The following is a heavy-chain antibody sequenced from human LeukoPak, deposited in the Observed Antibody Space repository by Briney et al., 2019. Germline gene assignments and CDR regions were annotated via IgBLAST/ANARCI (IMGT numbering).Heavy chain of an antibody. V-gene: IGHV4-31*03. CDR1: GGSISSGGYY. CDR2: IYYSGST. J-gene: IGHJ5*02. D-gene: IGHD3-3*01. CDR3: ARVTPYYDFWSGYYHNWFDP. Sequence: SQTLSLTCTVSGGSISSGGYYWSWIRQHPGKGLEWIGYIYYSGSTYYNPSLKSRVTISVDTSKNQFSLKLSSVTAADTAVYYCARVTPYYDFWSGYYHNWFDPGGQGTLVTVSS.